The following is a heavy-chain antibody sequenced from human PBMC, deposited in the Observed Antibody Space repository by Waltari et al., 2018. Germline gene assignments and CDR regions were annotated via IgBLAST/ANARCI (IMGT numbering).Heavy chain of an antibody. V-gene: IGHV4-4*07. Sequence: QVQVQESGPGLVKPSETLSLTCTVSGASISNYFWSWIRQPAGKGLEWIGRVYTSGSTNYNPSLKSRVTMSIDTSKNQFSLKLSSVTAAGTAVYYCVRDGGAIFDYWGQGTLVTVSS. CDR3: VRDGGAIFDY. J-gene: IGHJ4*02. D-gene: IGHD3-10*01. CDR1: GASISNYF. CDR2: VYTSGST.